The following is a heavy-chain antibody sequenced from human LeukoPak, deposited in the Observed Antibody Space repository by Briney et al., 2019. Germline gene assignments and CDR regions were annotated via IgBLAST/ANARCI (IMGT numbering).Heavy chain of an antibody. CDR3: ARGQTDLLRNYFDS. V-gene: IGHV3-66*01. J-gene: IGHJ4*02. CDR2: IYTAGNT. Sequence: GGSLRLSCAASGFIVSHKYMAWVRQAPGRGLEWLSIIYTAGNTVSAESVKGRFIISRDDSRNTVHLQMNSLRDDDTAVYYCARGQTDLLRNYFDSWGPGTLVAVSS. CDR1: GFIVSHKY.